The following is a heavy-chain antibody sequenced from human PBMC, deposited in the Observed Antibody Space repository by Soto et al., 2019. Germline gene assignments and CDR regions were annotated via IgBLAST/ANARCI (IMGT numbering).Heavy chain of an antibody. D-gene: IGHD6-13*01. J-gene: IGHJ5*02. Sequence: EVQMSESGGGLVQPGGSLRLSCAASGFTFSSSAMGWVRQTPGKGLEWVSSISDSGATTYYANSVKGRFAISRDNSKNTLYLQMNSLRVDDTAVYYCAKAAPYTSIPKGWFGPWGQGALVTVSS. CDR1: GFTFSSSA. CDR2: ISDSGATT. V-gene: IGHV3-23*01. CDR3: AKAAPYTSIPKGWFGP.